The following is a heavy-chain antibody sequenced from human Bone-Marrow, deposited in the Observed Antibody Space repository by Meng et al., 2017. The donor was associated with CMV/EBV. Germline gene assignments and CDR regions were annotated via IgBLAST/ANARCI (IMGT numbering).Heavy chain of an antibody. Sequence: GESLKISCAASGFTVSSNYMSWVRQAPGKGLEWVSYISSSGSTIYYADSVKGRFTISRDNAKNSLYLQMNSLRAEDTAVYYCAREKNYGSGSYIHYGMDVWGHGTTVTVS. CDR1: GFTVSSNY. J-gene: IGHJ6*02. V-gene: IGHV3-11*01. CDR3: AREKNYGSGSYIHYGMDV. D-gene: IGHD3-10*01. CDR2: ISSSGSTI.